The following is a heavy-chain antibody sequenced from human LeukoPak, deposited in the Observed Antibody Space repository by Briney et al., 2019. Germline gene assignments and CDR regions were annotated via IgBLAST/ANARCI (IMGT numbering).Heavy chain of an antibody. V-gene: IGHV4-39*01. D-gene: IGHD3-22*01. CDR3: ARRMNYYDSSGSGTWFDP. CDR1: AGSTRSSSYY. J-gene: IGHJ5*02. CDR2: IYYNGDT. Sequence: PSETLSLTCTVSAGSTRSSSYYWGGLRQPPGRGREWIVSIYYNGDTYYNPSLKSRVTLSVDTSRNQFSLKLTSMTAADTAVYYCARRMNYYDSSGSGTWFDPWGQGTLVTVSS.